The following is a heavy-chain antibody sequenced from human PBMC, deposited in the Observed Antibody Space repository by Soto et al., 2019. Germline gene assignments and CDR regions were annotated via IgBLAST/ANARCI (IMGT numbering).Heavy chain of an antibody. CDR2: ISGSGGST. Sequence: HPGGSLRLSCAASGFTFSSYAMSWVRQAPGKGLEWVSTISGSGGSTYHADSVKGRFTISRDNSKNTLYLQINSLRAGDTAVYYCAKCLPPAVAGHDCWGQGTTVTSP. CDR3: AKCLPPAVAGHDC. V-gene: IGHV3-23*01. CDR1: GFTFSSYA. D-gene: IGHD6-19*01. J-gene: IGHJ6*02.